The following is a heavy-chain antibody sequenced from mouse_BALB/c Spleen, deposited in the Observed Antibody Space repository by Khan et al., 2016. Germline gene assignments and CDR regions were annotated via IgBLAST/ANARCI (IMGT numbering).Heavy chain of an antibody. D-gene: IGHD2-3*01. CDR1: GFTFSDYY. V-gene: IGHV5-12*02. J-gene: IGHJ2*01. CDR2: ISNGGGSN. Sequence: EVELVESGGGLVQPGGSLKLSCATSGFTFSDYYMYWVRQTPEKRLEWVAYISNGGGSNYYPDTVKGRFTISRDNAKNTLYLQMSRLKSEDTAMYYCARHDDYCDYWGQGTTLTVSS. CDR3: ARHDDYCDY.